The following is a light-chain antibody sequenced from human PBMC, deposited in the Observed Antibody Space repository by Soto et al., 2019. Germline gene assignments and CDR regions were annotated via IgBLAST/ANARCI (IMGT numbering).Light chain of an antibody. V-gene: IGLV2-23*01. CDR2: EGT. Sequence: QSALTQPASVSGSPGQSITISCTGTSSDVGSYNFVSWFQQHPGKVPKLIIYEGTEPPSGVSNRFSASKSGNTASLTISGLQPEDEADYYCCSYAGPSTIFGGGTKLTVL. J-gene: IGLJ2*01. CDR1: SSDVGSYNF. CDR3: CSYAGPSTI.